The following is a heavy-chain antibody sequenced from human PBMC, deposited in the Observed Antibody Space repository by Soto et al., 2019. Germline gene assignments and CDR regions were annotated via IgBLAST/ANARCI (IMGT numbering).Heavy chain of an antibody. D-gene: IGHD4-17*01. J-gene: IGHJ2*01. Sequence: QVQLVESGGGVVQPGRSLRLSCAASGFTFSSYGMHWVRQAPGKGLEWVAVIWYDGSNKYYADSVKGRFTISRDNSKNTLYLQMNSLRAEDTAVYYCARVLEDYGASRGQLDWYFDLWGRGTLVTVSS. CDR3: ARVLEDYGASRGQLDWYFDL. CDR2: IWYDGSNK. V-gene: IGHV3-33*01. CDR1: GFTFSSYG.